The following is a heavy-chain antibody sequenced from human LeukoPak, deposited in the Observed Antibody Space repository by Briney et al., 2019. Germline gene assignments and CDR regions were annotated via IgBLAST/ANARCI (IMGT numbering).Heavy chain of an antibody. Sequence: GASVKVFCKVSGYTLTELSMHWVRQAPGKGLEWMGGFDPEDGETIYAQKFQGRVTMTEDTSTDTAYMELSSLRSEDTAVYYCATTLGVQYGMDVWGQGTTVTVSS. CDR1: GYTLTELS. D-gene: IGHD2-8*01. J-gene: IGHJ6*02. CDR2: FDPEDGET. CDR3: ATTLGVQYGMDV. V-gene: IGHV1-24*01.